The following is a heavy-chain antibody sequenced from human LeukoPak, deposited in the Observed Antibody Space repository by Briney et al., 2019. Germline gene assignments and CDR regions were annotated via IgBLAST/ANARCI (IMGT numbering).Heavy chain of an antibody. CDR2: ISSSSSYI. Sequence: GGSLRLSCAASGFTFSSYSMNWVRQAPGKGLEWVSSISSSSSYIYYADSVKGRFTISRDNAKNSLYLQMNSLRAEDTAVCYCARGVVVAATDWFDPWGQGTLVTVSS. CDR3: ARGVVVAATDWFDP. CDR1: GFTFSSYS. V-gene: IGHV3-21*01. D-gene: IGHD2-15*01. J-gene: IGHJ5*02.